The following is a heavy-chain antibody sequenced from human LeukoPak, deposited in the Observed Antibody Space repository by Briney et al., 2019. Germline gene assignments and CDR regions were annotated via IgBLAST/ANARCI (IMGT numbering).Heavy chain of an antibody. J-gene: IGHJ4*02. Sequence: GGSLRLSCAASGFTFSNYAMSWVRQAPGKGLEWVSAITGGAGSTYYADSVKGRFTISRDNSKNTLYLQMNSLRAEDTAVYYCAKALNGVLRGFDYWGQGTLVTVSS. CDR2: ITGGAGST. V-gene: IGHV3-23*01. CDR3: AKALNGVLRGFDY. CDR1: GFTFSNYA. D-gene: IGHD7-27*01.